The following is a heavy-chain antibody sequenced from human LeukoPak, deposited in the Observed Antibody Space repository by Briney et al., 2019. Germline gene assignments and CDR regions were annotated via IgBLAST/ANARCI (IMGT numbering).Heavy chain of an antibody. D-gene: IGHD2-15*01. CDR1: GYTFTSYN. Sequence: ASVKVSCKASGYTFTSYNVNWVRQATGQGLEWMGWVNPNSGHTGYAQKFQGRVTMTTNTSISTAYMELSSLRSEDTAVYYCARGAPGSYCSGGSCPYFDYWGQGTLVSVSS. CDR3: ARGAPGSYCSGGSCPYFDY. CDR2: VNPNSGHT. J-gene: IGHJ4*02. V-gene: IGHV1-8*01.